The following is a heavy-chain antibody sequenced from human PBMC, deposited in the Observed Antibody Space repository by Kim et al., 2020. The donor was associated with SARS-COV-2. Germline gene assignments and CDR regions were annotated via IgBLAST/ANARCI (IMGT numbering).Heavy chain of an antibody. CDR3: TTVTGVGAPKSDP. D-gene: IGHD1-26*01. V-gene: IGHV3-15*01. Sequence: EYAAPVKGRFTISKDDSKTTLYLQMNSLKTEDTAMYYCTTVTGVGAPKSDPWGQGTLVTVSS. J-gene: IGHJ5*02.